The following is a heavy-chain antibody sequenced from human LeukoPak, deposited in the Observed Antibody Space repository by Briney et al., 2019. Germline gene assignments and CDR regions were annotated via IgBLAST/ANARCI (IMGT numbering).Heavy chain of an antibody. J-gene: IGHJ4*02. V-gene: IGHV4-4*02. CDR1: GGSISSSNW. D-gene: IGHD3-22*01. Sequence: SETLSLTCAVSGGSISSSNWWSRVRQPPGKGLEWIGEIYHSGSTNYNPSLKSRVTISVDKSKNQFSLKLSSVTAADTAVYYCARETYYYDSSGYYYFDYWGQGTLVTVSS. CDR3: ARETYYYDSSGYYYFDY. CDR2: IYHSGST.